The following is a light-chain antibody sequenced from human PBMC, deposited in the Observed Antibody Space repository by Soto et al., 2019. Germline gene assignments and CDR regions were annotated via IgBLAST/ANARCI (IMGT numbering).Light chain of an antibody. CDR2: DTS. V-gene: IGKV1-33*01. CDR3: QQYHNLPLP. J-gene: IGKJ4*01. CDR1: QDISDY. Sequence: DIQMTQSPSSLSASVGDRVTITCQASQDISDYLNWYQHKPGKAPKLLIYDTSTLETGDPSRFSVRGSGIDFTFTISSLQPEDVATYYCQQYHNLPLPFRGGTKLQIK.